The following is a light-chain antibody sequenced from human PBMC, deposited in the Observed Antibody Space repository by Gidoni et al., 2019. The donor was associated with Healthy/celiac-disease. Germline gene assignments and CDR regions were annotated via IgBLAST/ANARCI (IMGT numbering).Light chain of an antibody. CDR1: QDISNY. CDR2: DAS. CDR3: QQYDNLLLT. Sequence: IHMTQSPSSLSASVGDRVTITCQASQDISNYLNWYQQKPGKAPKLLIYDASNLETGVPSRFSGSGSGKDFTFTISRLQPEDIATYYCQQYDNLLLTFGGGTKVEIK. V-gene: IGKV1-33*01. J-gene: IGKJ4*01.